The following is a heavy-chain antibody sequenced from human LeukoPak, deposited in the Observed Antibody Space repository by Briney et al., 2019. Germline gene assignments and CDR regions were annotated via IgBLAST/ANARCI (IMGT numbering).Heavy chain of an antibody. D-gene: IGHD2-15*01. CDR3: ARSKWVAATYFDY. CDR2: IYHSGST. V-gene: IGHV4-4*07. J-gene: IGHJ4*02. Sequence: PSETLSLTCTVSGGSISSYYWSWIRQPAGKGLEWIGSIYHSGSTYYNPSLKSRVTISVDTSKNQFSLKLSSVTAADTAVYYCARSKWVAATYFDYWGQGTLVTVSS. CDR1: GGSISSYY.